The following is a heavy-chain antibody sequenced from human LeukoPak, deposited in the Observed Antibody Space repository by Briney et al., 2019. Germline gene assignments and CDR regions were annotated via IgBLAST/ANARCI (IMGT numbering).Heavy chain of an antibody. CDR3: ARDGRAGSLFAY. CDR2: IYTSGST. J-gene: IGHJ4*02. D-gene: IGHD6-19*01. Sequence: SETLSLTCTVSGGSISSGSYYWSWIRQPAGKGLEWIGRIYTSGSTNYNPSLKSRVTISVDTSKNQFSLKLSSVTAADTAIYYCARDGRAGSLFAYWGQGTLVTVSS. CDR1: GGSISSGSYY. V-gene: IGHV4-61*02.